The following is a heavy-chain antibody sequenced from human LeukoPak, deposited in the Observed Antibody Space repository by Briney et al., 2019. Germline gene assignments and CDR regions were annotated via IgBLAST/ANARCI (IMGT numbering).Heavy chain of an antibody. D-gene: IGHD3-3*01. V-gene: IGHV3-7*01. CDR3: ARDEYLWSGYYPNQAFDY. J-gene: IGHJ4*02. Sequence: GGSLRLSCAASGFTFSRHWMTWVRQAPGKGLEWVANIKQDGSEKYHVDSVKGRFTISRDNAKNSLYLQMNSLRAEDTAVYYCARDEYLWSGYYPNQAFDYWGQGTLVTVSS. CDR2: IKQDGSEK. CDR1: GFTFSRHW.